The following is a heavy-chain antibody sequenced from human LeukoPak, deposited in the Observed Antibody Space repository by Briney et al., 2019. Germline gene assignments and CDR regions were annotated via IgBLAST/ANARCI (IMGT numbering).Heavy chain of an antibody. CDR3: ARHSSGWFHFDY. Sequence: RSSETLSLTCTVSGGSISSYYWSWIRQPPGKGLEWIGYIYYSGSTNYNPSFKSRVTISVDTSKNQFSLKLSSVTAADTAVYYCARHSSGWFHFDYWGQGTLVTVSS. D-gene: IGHD6-19*01. V-gene: IGHV4-59*08. CDR1: GGSISSYY. CDR2: IYYSGST. J-gene: IGHJ4*02.